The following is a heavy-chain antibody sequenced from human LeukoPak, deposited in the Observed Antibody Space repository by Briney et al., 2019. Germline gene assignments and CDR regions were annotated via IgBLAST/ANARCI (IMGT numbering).Heavy chain of an antibody. V-gene: IGHV3-15*01. J-gene: IGHJ5*02. CDR2: IKSNTYCGTT. CDR3: TTVTYYGSGYDLFDL. Sequence: GGSLRLSCAASGFTFSNAWMSWVRQAPGKGLEWVGRIKSNTYCGTTDYPPPVKGTFTISRDDSKNTLYLQMNSLKTDDTAVYYCTTVTYYGSGYDLFDLWGQGTLVTVSS. D-gene: IGHD3-10*01. CDR1: GFTFSNAW.